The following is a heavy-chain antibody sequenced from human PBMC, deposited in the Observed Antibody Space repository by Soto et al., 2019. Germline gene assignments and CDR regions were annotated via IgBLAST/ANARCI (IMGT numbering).Heavy chain of an antibody. Sequence: TLSLTCTVSGGSISSGGYYWSWIRQHPGKGLEWIGYIYYSGSTYYNPSLKSRVTISVDTSKNQFSLKLSSVTAADTAVYYCARGRDTVTTYGMDVWGQGTTVTVSS. CDR1: GGSISSGGYY. J-gene: IGHJ6*02. CDR3: ARGRDTVTTYGMDV. D-gene: IGHD4-17*01. V-gene: IGHV4-31*03. CDR2: IYYSGST.